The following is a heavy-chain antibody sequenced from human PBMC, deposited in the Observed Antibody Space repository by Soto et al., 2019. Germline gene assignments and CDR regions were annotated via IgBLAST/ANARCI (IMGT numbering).Heavy chain of an antibody. CDR1: GFSFSNYE. Sequence: EVQLVESGGGLVQPGGSLRLSCVASGFSFSNYEMNWVRQAPGKGLEWVSFISTTSTTYYAASVMGRFTLSRDNAKNSLSLQMNSLRVEDTAVYYCARGSRLGYGFEYWGQGTLVTVSS. CDR3: ARGSRLGYGFEY. D-gene: IGHD5-18*01. V-gene: IGHV3-48*03. J-gene: IGHJ4*02. CDR2: ISTTSTT.